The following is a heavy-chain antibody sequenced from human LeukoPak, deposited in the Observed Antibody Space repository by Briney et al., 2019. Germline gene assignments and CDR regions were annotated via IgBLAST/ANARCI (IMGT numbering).Heavy chain of an antibody. Sequence: GGSLRLSCAASGFTFANYWMSWVRQAPGKGLEWVSSISSSSSYIYYADSVKGRFTISRDNAKNSLYLQMNSLRAEDTAVYYCATRSCGGDCYSGINAFDIWGQGTMVTVSS. CDR1: GFTFANYW. CDR3: ATRSCGGDCYSGINAFDI. CDR2: ISSSSSYI. V-gene: IGHV3-21*01. D-gene: IGHD2-21*02. J-gene: IGHJ3*02.